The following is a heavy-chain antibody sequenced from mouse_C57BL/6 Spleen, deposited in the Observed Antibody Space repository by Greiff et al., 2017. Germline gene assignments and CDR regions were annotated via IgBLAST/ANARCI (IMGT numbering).Heavy chain of an antibody. CDR3: ARRYYGSSPGYFDV. D-gene: IGHD1-1*01. CDR2: ISSGLSTI. CDR1: GFTFSDYG. Sequence: EVQLVESGGGLVKPGGSLKLSCAASGFTFSDYGMHWVRPAPEKGLEWVAYISSGLSTIYYADTVKGRFTISRDNAKNTLFLQMTMLWSEDTAMYYVARRYYGSSPGYFDVWGTGTTVTVSS. V-gene: IGHV5-17*01. J-gene: IGHJ1*03.